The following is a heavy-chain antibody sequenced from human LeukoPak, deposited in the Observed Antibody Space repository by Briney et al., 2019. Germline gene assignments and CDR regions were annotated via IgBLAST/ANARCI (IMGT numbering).Heavy chain of an antibody. CDR3: ARALNSLPDTYYFDY. D-gene: IGHD1-14*01. CDR1: GVSINSHY. J-gene: IGHJ4*02. V-gene: IGHV4-4*07. Sequence: SETLSLTCTVSGVSINSHYWTWIRQPAGKGLEWIGRIYISGSTDYNPSLESRVTMSVDTSQNQFSLRLSSVTAADTAVYYCARALNSLPDTYYFDYWGQGTLVTVSS. CDR2: IYISGST.